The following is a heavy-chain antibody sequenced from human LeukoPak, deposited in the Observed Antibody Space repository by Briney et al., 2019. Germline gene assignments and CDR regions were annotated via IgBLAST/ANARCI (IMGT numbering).Heavy chain of an antibody. CDR1: GGSISSYY. CDR3: ARDASHWPYYFDY. D-gene: IGHD1-1*01. V-gene: IGHV4-4*07. CDR2: IYTSGST. J-gene: IGHJ4*02. Sequence: PSETLSLTCTVSGGSISSYYRSWIRQPAGKGLEWIGRIYTSGSTNYNPSLKSRVTMSVDTSKNQFSLKLSSVTAADTAVYYCARDASHWPYYFDYWGQGTLVTVSS.